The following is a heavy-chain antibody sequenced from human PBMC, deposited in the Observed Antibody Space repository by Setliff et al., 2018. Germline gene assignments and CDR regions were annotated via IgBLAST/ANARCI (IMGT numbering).Heavy chain of an antibody. Sequence: HSETLSLTCTVSGGSISSGDYYWSWIRQPPGKGLEWIGYIYSSGSTYYNPSLKSRVSISVDTSKNQFSLKLSSVTAADTAVYYCARESRYYYDNLGTLDYWGQGTLVTVSS. CDR3: ARESRYYYDNLGTLDY. CDR1: GGSISSGDYY. V-gene: IGHV4-30-4*08. J-gene: IGHJ4*02. D-gene: IGHD3-22*01. CDR2: IYSSGST.